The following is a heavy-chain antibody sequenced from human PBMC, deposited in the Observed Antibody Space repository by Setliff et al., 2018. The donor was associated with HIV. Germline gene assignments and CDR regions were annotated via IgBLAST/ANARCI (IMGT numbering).Heavy chain of an antibody. J-gene: IGHJ5*02. CDR2: IHYNEKT. CDR1: GGSASNSRYY. CDR3: ASRIYYYDSNNFLREEGFDP. Sequence: SETLSLTCTVSGGSASNSRYYWAWIRQPPGKGLEYIGSIHYNEKTYYNPSLKSRVTISIDTSKNQFSLNLTPVTAADTAVYYCASRIYYYDSNNFLREEGFDPWGQGTLVTVSS. V-gene: IGHV4-39*01. D-gene: IGHD3-22*01.